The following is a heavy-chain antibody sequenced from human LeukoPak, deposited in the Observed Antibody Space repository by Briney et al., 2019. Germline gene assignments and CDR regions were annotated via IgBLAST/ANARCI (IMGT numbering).Heavy chain of an antibody. CDR1: GYTFTGYY. Sequence: GASVKVSCKASGYTFTGYYMHWVRQAPGQGLEWMGWINPNSGGTNYTQKFQGRVTMTRNTSISTAYMELSSLRSEDTAVYYCARGLSNWFDPWGQGTLVTVSS. D-gene: IGHD3-16*02. J-gene: IGHJ5*02. V-gene: IGHV1-2*02. CDR2: INPNSGGT. CDR3: ARGLSNWFDP.